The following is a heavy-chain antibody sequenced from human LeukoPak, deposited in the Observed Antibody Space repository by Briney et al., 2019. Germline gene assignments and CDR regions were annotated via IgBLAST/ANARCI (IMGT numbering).Heavy chain of an antibody. CDR3: ARDDSGPDPSYYYYGMDV. V-gene: IGHV3-23*01. CDR1: GFTFSSYA. Sequence: PGGSLRLSCAASGFTFSSYAMSWVRQAPGKGLEWVSAISGSGGSTYYADSAKGRFTISRDNAKNSLYLQMNSLRAEDTAVYYCARDDSGPDPSYYYYGMDVWGQGTTVTVSS. CDR2: ISGSGGST. J-gene: IGHJ6*02. D-gene: IGHD6-19*01.